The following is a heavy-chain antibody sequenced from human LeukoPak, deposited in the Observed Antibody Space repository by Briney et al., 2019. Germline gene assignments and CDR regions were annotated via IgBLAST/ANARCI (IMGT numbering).Heavy chain of an antibody. V-gene: IGHV4-4*07. CDR3: ARGQSAREYIDWLDY. Sequence: SEALSLTCTVSGGSISSYYWSWIRQPAGKGVEWSGRIYTSGSTNYNPSLKSRVTMTRDTSTSTVYMELSSLRSDDTAIYYCARGQSAREYIDWLDYWGQGTLVTVSS. CDR2: IYTSGST. CDR1: GGSISSYY. J-gene: IGHJ4*02. D-gene: IGHD3-9*01.